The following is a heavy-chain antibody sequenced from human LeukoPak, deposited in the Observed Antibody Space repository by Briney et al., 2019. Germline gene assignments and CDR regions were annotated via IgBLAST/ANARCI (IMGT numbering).Heavy chain of an antibody. Sequence: GGSLRLSCAASGFTFSSYAMHWVRQAPGKGLEWVAVISYDGSNKYYADSVKGRFTISRDNSKNTLYLQMNSLRAEDTAVYYCARVASDDFWSGYSLGGFDPWGQGTLVTVSS. CDR1: GFTFSSYA. CDR3: ARVASDDFWSGYSLGGFDP. D-gene: IGHD3-3*01. V-gene: IGHV3-30-3*01. J-gene: IGHJ5*02. CDR2: ISYDGSNK.